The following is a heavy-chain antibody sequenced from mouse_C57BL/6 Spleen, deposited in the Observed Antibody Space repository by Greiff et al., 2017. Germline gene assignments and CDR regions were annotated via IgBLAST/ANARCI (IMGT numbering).Heavy chain of an antibody. D-gene: IGHD3-3*01. J-gene: IGHJ4*01. CDR3: ARSLGTGYAMDY. V-gene: IGHV1-54*01. Sequence: VQLQQSGAELVRPGTSVKVSCKASGYAFTNYLIEWVKQRPGQGLEGIGVINPGSGGTNYNEKFKGKATLTADKSSSTAYMQLSSLTSEDSAVYFCARSLGTGYAMDYWGQGTSVTVSS. CDR1: GYAFTNYL. CDR2: INPGSGGT.